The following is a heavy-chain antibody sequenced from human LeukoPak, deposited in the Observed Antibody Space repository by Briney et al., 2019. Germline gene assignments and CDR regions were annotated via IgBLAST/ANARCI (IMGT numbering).Heavy chain of an antibody. Sequence: GGSPRLSCAAPGFRFPNFWMTWGRHTPGEGVGWVANIKEDGSTKYYVDSLRGRFTISRDNAQNSLYLQMNSLRVEDTATYYCARIGYSSSSYDYWGQGILVTVSS. CDR1: GFRFPNFW. J-gene: IGHJ4*02. V-gene: IGHV3-7*01. CDR2: IKEDGSTK. D-gene: IGHD6-6*01. CDR3: ARIGYSSSSYDY.